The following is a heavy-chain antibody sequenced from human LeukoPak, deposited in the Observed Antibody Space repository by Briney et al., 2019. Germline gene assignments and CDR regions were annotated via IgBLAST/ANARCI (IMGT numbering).Heavy chain of an antibody. V-gene: IGHV4-4*07. CDR1: GGSVSSYY. CDR2: IYTSGST. D-gene: IGHD2-15*01. J-gene: IGHJ4*02. Sequence: SETLSLTCTVSGGSVSSYYWSWIRQPAGKGLEWVGRIYTSGSTNYNPSLKSRVTMSVDTSKNQFSLKLSSVTAADTAVYYCARLSGSHQTKTLDYWGQGTLVTVSS. CDR3: ARLSGSHQTKTLDY.